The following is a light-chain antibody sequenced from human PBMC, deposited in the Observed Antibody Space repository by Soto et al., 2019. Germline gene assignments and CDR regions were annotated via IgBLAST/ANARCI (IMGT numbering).Light chain of an antibody. CDR1: QSVSSSY. CDR2: GAS. V-gene: IGKV3-20*01. CDR3: QQYGGSPT. J-gene: IGKJ5*01. Sequence: EIMVTQSPCTLSLSPGERATLSCRASQSVSSSYLAWYQQKPGQAPRLLIYGASSRATGIPDRFSGSGSGTDFTLTISRLEPEDFAVYYCQQYGGSPTFGQGTRLEI.